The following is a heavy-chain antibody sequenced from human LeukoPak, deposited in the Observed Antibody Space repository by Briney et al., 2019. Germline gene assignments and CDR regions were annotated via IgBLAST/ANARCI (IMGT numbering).Heavy chain of an antibody. CDR1: GGSTSTYY. J-gene: IGHJ3*01. V-gene: IGHV4-4*07. CDR2: IYTSGNT. Sequence: PSETLSLTCTVSGGSTSTYYWSWIRQPAGKGLEWIGRIYTSGNTNYNPSLKSRVTMSVDTSKNQFSLKLSSVTAADTAVYYCARLAGTDAFDVWDQGTMVTVSS. D-gene: IGHD6-19*01. CDR3: ARLAGTDAFDV.